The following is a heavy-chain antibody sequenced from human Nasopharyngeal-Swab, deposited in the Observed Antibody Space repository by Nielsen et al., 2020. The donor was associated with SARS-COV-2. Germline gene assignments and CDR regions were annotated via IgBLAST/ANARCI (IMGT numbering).Heavy chain of an antibody. J-gene: IGHJ6*02. V-gene: IGHV1-69*01. Sequence: WVRQAPGQGLEGMGGIIPIFGTANYAQKFQGRVTITADESTSTAYMELSSLRSEDTAVYYCSWSGYQGAYYYCYGMDVWSQGTTVTVSS. CDR3: SWSGYQGAYYYCYGMDV. CDR2: IIPIFGTA. D-gene: IGHD3-3*01.